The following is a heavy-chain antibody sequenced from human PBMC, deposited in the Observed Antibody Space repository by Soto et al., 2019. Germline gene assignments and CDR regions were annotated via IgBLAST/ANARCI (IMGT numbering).Heavy chain of an antibody. CDR2: IFPSGST. J-gene: IGHJ2*01. V-gene: IGHV4-30-2*01. CDR3: AREAASGSPDWYFNL. CDR1: GGSISSGGYS. D-gene: IGHD1-26*01. Sequence: QLQLQESGAGLVKPSQTLSLTCAVSGGSISSGGYSWSWIRQPPGKGLEWIGYIFPSGSTYYNPSLKSRVTISVDTSTNQLSLNLSSVTAADTAVYYCAREAASGSPDWYFNLWGRGTLVTVSS.